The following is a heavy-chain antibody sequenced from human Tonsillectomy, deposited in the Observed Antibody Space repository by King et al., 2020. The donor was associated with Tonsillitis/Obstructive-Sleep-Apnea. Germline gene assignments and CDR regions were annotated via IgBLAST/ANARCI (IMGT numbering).Heavy chain of an antibody. J-gene: IGHJ6*03. D-gene: IGHD6-13*01. CDR1: GYGFTSYW. Sequence: QLVQSGAEVKKPGESLKISCKGSGYGFTSYWIGWVRQMPGKGLEWMGIIYPGDSDTRYSPSFQGQVTISADKSISTAYLQWSSLKASDTAMYYCARQGAAGTVADYYYYMDVWGKGTTVTVSS. CDR3: ARQGAAGTVADYYYYMDV. V-gene: IGHV5-51*01. CDR2: IYPGDSDT.